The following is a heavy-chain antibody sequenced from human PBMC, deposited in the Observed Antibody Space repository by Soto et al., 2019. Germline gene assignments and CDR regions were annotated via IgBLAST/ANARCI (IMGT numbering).Heavy chain of an antibody. J-gene: IGHJ5*02. V-gene: IGHV3-23*01. D-gene: IGHD3-16*01. CDR3: ARQTGYNYGWASWRFDP. Sequence: EVQLLESGGGLVQPGESLRLSCAASGVTFSNYAMTWVRQAPGKGLEWVSSISGSGGSTFFADSVKGRFTVSRDNSKNTLFLQMNSPRAEDTAIYYCARQTGYNYGWASWRFDPWGQGTLVTVSS. CDR1: GVTFSNYA. CDR2: ISGSGGST.